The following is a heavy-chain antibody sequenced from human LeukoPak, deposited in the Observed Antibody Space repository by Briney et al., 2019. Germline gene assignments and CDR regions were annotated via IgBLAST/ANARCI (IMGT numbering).Heavy chain of an antibody. V-gene: IGHV1-2*02. J-gene: IGHJ3*02. CDR3: ARSTNLVGAILAFDI. Sequence: APVKVSCKASGYTVTGYYMHWVRQAPGQGLEWMGWINPNSGGTNYAQKFQGRVTMTRDTSISTAYMELSRLRSDDTAVYYCARSTNLVGAILAFDIWGQGTMVTVSS. D-gene: IGHD1-26*01. CDR1: GYTVTGYY. CDR2: INPNSGGT.